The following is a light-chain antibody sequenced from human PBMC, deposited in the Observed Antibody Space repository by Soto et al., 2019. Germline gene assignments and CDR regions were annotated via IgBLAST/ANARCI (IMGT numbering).Light chain of an antibody. Sequence: DFQMTQSPSSLSASVGDRVTITCRASQSFSTYLAWYLQKPGKVPKLLISGISTLQSGVPSRFSGSGYGTEFTLTISNLQPEDVATYYCQKYNTAPLTFGGGTKVEIK. CDR2: GIS. J-gene: IGKJ4*01. V-gene: IGKV1-27*01. CDR3: QKYNTAPLT. CDR1: QSFSTY.